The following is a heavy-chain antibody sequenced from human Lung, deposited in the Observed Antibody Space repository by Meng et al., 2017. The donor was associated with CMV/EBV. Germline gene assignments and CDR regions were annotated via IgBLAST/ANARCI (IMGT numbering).Heavy chain of an antibody. J-gene: IGHJ3*02. D-gene: IGHD5-12*01. CDR1: GFTFNSYR. Sequence: ESXKISXAASGFTFNSYRMNWLRQAPGKGLEWVSYISSSSSSIYYTDSVKGRFTISRDNAKNSLYLEMNSLRVDDTGVYFCARDAGYDDAFDIWGQGTMVTVSS. V-gene: IGHV3-48*04. CDR2: ISSSSSSI. CDR3: ARDAGYDDAFDI.